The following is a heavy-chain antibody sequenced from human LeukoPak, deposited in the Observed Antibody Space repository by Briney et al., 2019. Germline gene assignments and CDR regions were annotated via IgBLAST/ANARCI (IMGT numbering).Heavy chain of an antibody. CDR1: GYTFTSYG. CDR2: ISAYNGNT. V-gene: IGHV1-18*01. D-gene: IGHD3-3*01. J-gene: IGHJ4*02. CDR3: ARDRARYDFWCGYLDY. Sequence: ASVKVSCKASGYTFTSYGISWVRQAPGQGLEWMGWISAYNGNTNYAQKFQGRVTITTDESTSTAYMELSSLRSEDTAVYYCARDRARYDFWCGYLDYWGQGTLVTVSS.